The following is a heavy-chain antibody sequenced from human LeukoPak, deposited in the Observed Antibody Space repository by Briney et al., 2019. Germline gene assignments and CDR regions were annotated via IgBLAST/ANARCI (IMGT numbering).Heavy chain of an antibody. CDR3: AREIVGTIKSYFDY. CDR1: GFTFSSYW. J-gene: IGHJ4*02. D-gene: IGHD1-26*01. CDR2: IRQDGDLK. Sequence: GGSLRLSCAASGFTFSSYWMSWVRQAPGKGLEWVANIRQDGDLKHYMDSVRGRFTISRDNAENSLYLQMNSLRAEDTAIYYCAREIVGTIKSYFDYWGQGTLVTASS. V-gene: IGHV3-7*01.